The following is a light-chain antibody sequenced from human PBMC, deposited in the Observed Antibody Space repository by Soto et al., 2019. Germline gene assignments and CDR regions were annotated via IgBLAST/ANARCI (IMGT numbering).Light chain of an antibody. CDR1: QTITTY. CDR3: QQLNSYPLT. V-gene: IGKV1-9*01. Sequence: IPLTQSPSSLAAPVGDRVTIACRASQTITTYLDWYQQKPGKAPKLLIYAASTLPSGVPSRFSGSGSGTDFTLTISSLQPEDFATYYCQQLNSYPLTFGGGTKVDIK. J-gene: IGKJ4*01. CDR2: AAS.